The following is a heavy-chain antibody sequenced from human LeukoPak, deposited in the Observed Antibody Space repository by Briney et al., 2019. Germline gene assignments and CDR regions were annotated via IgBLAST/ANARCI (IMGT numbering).Heavy chain of an antibody. Sequence: AGGSLRLSCAVSGFAFGSEAMSWVRQSPARGLEWVASISPGGGTTYYADYVKGRFTISRDNSKNSLLVQMNSLRAEDTAVYFCAKSRSGSANWALQIFDNWGQGTLVTVSS. V-gene: IGHV3-23*01. J-gene: IGHJ4*02. CDR2: ISPGGGTT. D-gene: IGHD1-1*01. CDR1: GFAFGSEA. CDR3: AKSRSGSANWALQIFDN.